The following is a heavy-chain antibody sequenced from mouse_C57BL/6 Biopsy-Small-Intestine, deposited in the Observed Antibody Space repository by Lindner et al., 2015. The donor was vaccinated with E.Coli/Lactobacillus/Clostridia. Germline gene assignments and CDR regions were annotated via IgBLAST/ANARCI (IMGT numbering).Heavy chain of an antibody. V-gene: IGHV1-81*01. CDR3: ARGRGSFNGKDSGIDY. CDR2: IIPMIGIA. D-gene: IGHD1-2*01. Sequence: SVKVSCKTSGGSFSSYGITWVRQAPGLGLEWMGGIIPMIGIADYAQKLQGRVTITADEYTTTAYMELTSLTSEDTAVYYCARGRGSFNGKDSGIDYWGQGTLVTVSS. CDR1: GGSFSSYG. J-gene: IGHJ4*01.